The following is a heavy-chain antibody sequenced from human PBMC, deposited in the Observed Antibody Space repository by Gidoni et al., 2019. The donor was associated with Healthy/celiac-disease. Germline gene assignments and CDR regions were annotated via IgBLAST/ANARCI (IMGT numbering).Heavy chain of an antibody. D-gene: IGHD5-12*01. CDR1: GFTFSSYG. CDR3: AKDRGSGDGYYFDY. Sequence: QVQLVESGGGVVQPGRSLRLSCAASGFTFSSYGMHWVRQAPGKGLEWVAVISYDGSNKYYADSVKGRFTISRDKSKNTLYLQMNSLRAEDTAVYYCAKDRGSGDGYYFDYWGQGTLVTVSS. J-gene: IGHJ4*02. CDR2: ISYDGSNK. V-gene: IGHV3-30*18.